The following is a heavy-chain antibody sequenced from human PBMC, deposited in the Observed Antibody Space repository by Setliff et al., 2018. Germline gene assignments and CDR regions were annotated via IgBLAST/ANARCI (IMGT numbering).Heavy chain of an antibody. D-gene: IGHD3-10*01. CDR2: IKRDGSEG. J-gene: IGHJ3*01. V-gene: IGHV3-7*01. CDR3: ARDLGYGNFGYAFDV. CDR1: GFTFSSLW. Sequence: PGGSLRLSCTASGFTFSSLWMSWVRQAPGKGLEWVANIKRDGSEGYYVDSVKGRFTISRDNARNSLFLQMNSLRAEDTAVYYCARDLGYGNFGYAFDVWGQGSMVTVSS.